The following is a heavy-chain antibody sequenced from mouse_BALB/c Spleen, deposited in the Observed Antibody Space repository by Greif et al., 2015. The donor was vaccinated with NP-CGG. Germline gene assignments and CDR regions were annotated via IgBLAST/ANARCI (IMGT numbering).Heavy chain of an antibody. D-gene: IGHD2-1*01. Sequence: VQLQQPGPELVKPGASVKISCKASGYSFTGYYMHWVKQSHVKSLEWIGRINPYNGATSYNQNFKDKASLTVDKSSSTAYMELHSLTSEDSAVYYCASGDGNYGDYWGQGTTLTVSS. J-gene: IGHJ2*01. CDR1: GYSFTGYY. V-gene: IGHV1-31*01. CDR2: INPYNGAT. CDR3: ASGDGNYGDY.